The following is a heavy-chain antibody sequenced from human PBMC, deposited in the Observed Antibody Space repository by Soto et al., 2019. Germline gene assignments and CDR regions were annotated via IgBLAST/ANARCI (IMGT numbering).Heavy chain of an antibody. J-gene: IGHJ6*02. CDR2: ISAYNGNT. V-gene: IGHV1-18*04. CDR1: GYTFTSYG. D-gene: IGHD2-2*01. Sequence: ASVKVSCKASGYTFTSYGISWVRQAPGQGLEWMGWISAYNGNTNYAQKLQGRVTMTTDTSTSTAYMELRSLRSDDTAVYYCARILGYCSSTSCPYYYYYGMDVWGQGTTVTVSS. CDR3: ARILGYCSSTSCPYYYYYGMDV.